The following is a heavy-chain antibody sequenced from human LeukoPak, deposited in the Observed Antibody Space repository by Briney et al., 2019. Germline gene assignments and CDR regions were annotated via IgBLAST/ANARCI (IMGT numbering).Heavy chain of an antibody. D-gene: IGHD5-24*01. Sequence: GESLKISCKGSGYSFTSYWIGWVRQAPGKGLVWVSRIKTDGSSTSYADSVKGRFTISRDNAKNTLYLQMNSLRAEDTAVYYCTRELRDDYNYDYWGQGTLATVSS. CDR3: TRELRDDYNYDY. J-gene: IGHJ4*02. CDR1: GYSFTSYW. V-gene: IGHV3-74*01. CDR2: IKTDGSST.